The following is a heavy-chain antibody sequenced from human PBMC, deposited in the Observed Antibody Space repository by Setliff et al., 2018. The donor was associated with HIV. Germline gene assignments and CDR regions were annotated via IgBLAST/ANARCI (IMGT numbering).Heavy chain of an antibody. CDR3: ARDDDSSCYWDHYYYMDV. CDR2: IYSDGST. J-gene: IGHJ6*03. D-gene: IGHD3-22*01. CDR1: GFTFSSYW. V-gene: IGHV3-66*02. Sequence: GGSLRLSCAASGFTFSSYWMSWVRQAPGKGLEWVSTIYSDGSTYHRDSVKDRFTISRDNSNNALYLQMNGLRGEDTAVYYCARDDDSSCYWDHYYYMDVWGKGTRVTVSS.